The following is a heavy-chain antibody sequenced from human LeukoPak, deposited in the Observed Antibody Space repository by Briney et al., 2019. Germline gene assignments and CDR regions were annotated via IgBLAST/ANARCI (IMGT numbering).Heavy chain of an antibody. Sequence: PSETLSLTCTVSGGSISSGSYYWSWIRQPAGKGLEWIGRIYTSGSTNYNPSFKSRVTISVDTSKNQFSLKLSSVTAADTAVYYCASTFMVRGASLFDYWGQGTLVTVSS. V-gene: IGHV4-61*02. CDR3: ASTFMVRGASLFDY. CDR1: GGSISSGSYY. D-gene: IGHD3-10*01. J-gene: IGHJ4*02. CDR2: IYTSGST.